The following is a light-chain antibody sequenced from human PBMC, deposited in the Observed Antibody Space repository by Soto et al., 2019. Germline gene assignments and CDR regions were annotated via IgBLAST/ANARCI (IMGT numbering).Light chain of an antibody. Sequence: EIVMTQSPATLSVSPGERATLSCGASQSVSSNLAWYQKKPGQAPRLLIYGASTRATGIPARFSGSGYGTEFAITISSLQSEDFAVYYCQQYNNWPRTFGQGTKVDIK. V-gene: IGKV3-15*01. J-gene: IGKJ1*01. CDR1: QSVSSN. CDR2: GAS. CDR3: QQYNNWPRT.